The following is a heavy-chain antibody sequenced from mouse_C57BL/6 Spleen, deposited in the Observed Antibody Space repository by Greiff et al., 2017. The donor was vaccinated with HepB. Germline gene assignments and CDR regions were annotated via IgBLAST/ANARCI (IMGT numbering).Heavy chain of an antibody. J-gene: IGHJ4*01. Sequence: QVQLQQSGAELARPGASVKLSCKASGYTFTSYGISWVKQRTGQGLEWIGEIYPRSGNTYYNEKFKGKATLTADKSSSTAYLELRSLTSEDSAVYFCARRDLYDYDGLYAMDYWGQGTSVTVSS. V-gene: IGHV1-81*01. CDR1: GYTFTSYG. CDR3: ARRDLYDYDGLYAMDY. D-gene: IGHD2-4*01. CDR2: IYPRSGNT.